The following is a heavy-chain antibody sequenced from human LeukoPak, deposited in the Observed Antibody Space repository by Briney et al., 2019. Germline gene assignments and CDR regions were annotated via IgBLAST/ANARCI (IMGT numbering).Heavy chain of an antibody. J-gene: IGHJ6*02. CDR3: ARWGVLDGMDV. V-gene: IGHV3-74*01. Sequence: GGFLRLSCAASGFTFSSYSMNWVRQAPGKGLVWVSRINGDGSNTAYADSVKGRFTISRDNAKNTLYLQMNSLRAEDTAVYYCARWGVLDGMDVWGQGTTVTVSS. CDR2: INGDGSNT. CDR1: GFTFSSYS. D-gene: IGHD3-16*01.